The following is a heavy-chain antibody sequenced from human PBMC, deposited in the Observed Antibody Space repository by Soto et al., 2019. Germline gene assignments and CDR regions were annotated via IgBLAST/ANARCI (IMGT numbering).Heavy chain of an antibody. CDR3: ARHSPPNYYGSGSSTRD. V-gene: IGHV4-39*01. CDR1: GGSISGSSYY. D-gene: IGHD3-10*01. Sequence: SETLSLTCTVSGGSISGSSYYWGWIRQPPGKGLEWIGNIYYSGGTYYNPSLKSRVTISVDTSKNQFSMKLSSVTAADTAVYYCARHSPPNYYGSGSSTRDWGQGTLVTSPQ. J-gene: IGHJ4*02. CDR2: IYYSGGT.